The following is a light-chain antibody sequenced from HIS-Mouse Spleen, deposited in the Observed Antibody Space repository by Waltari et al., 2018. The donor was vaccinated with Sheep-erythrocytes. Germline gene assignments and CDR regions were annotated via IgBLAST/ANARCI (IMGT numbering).Light chain of an antibody. V-gene: IGLV2-11*01. Sequence: QSALTQPRSVSGSPGQSVTISCTGTSSDVGGYNYVSWYQQHPGKAPNPMIYDVSKRPSGVPDRFSGSKSGNTASLTISGLQAEDEADYYCCSYAGSYNYVFGTGTKVTVL. J-gene: IGLJ1*01. CDR1: SSDVGGYNY. CDR2: DVS. CDR3: CSYAGSYNYV.